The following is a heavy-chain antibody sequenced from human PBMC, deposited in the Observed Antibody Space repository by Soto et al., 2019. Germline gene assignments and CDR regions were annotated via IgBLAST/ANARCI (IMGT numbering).Heavy chain of an antibody. J-gene: IGHJ4*02. CDR3: AIMVPRSGNNGYFDYFDY. Sequence: EVQVLESGGGLVQPGGSLRLSCAASGFTFSSFAMSWVRQLPGKGLEWVSGITPSGDATYYADSMRGRFTISRDNSKNTLYLQMDSLRAEDTAVYYCAIMVPRSGNNGYFDYFDYWGQGTLVTVSS. D-gene: IGHD3-22*01. V-gene: IGHV3-23*01. CDR2: ITPSGDAT. CDR1: GFTFSSFA.